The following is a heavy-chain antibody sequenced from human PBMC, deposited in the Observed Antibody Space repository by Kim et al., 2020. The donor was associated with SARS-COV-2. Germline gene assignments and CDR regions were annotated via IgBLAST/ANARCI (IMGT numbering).Heavy chain of an antibody. CDR1: GFTVSSNH. J-gene: IGHJ4*02. V-gene: IGHV3-53*01. Sequence: GGSLRLSCAASGFTVSSNHMNWVRQAPGKGLEWVSRIYRFGRTFYADSVKGRFIISRDNSKNTLYLQMNSLRVDDTAVYYCAREGDSGVYLAYWGQGTLV. D-gene: IGHD3-22*01. CDR2: IYRFGRT. CDR3: AREGDSGVYLAY.